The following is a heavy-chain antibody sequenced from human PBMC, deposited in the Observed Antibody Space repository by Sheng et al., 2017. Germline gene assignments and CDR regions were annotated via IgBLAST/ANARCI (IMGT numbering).Heavy chain of an antibody. CDR2: IYSGGST. CDR3: AREGWLADYYYYMDV. V-gene: IGHV3-66*02. D-gene: IGHD5-12*01. Sequence: EVQLVESGGGLVQPGGSLRLSCAASGFTVSSNYMSWVRQAPGKGLEWVSVIYSGGSTYYADSVKGRFTISRDNSKNTLYLQMNSLRAEDTAVYYCAREGWLADYYYYMDVWGKGTTVTVSS. J-gene: IGHJ6*03. CDR1: GFTVSSNY.